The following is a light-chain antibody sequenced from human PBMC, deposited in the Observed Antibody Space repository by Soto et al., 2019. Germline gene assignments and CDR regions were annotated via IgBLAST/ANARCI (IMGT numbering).Light chain of an antibody. CDR1: QSVSSN. J-gene: IGKJ1*01. CDR2: GAS. V-gene: IGKV3-15*01. Sequence: EIVMTQSPATLSVSPGERATLSCRASQSVSSNLAWYQQKPGQAPRLLIYGASTRATGIPARFSGSGSGTEFTLTISSLQSEDFAAYYCQQYNNCSLTFGQGTKVDI. CDR3: QQYNNCSLT.